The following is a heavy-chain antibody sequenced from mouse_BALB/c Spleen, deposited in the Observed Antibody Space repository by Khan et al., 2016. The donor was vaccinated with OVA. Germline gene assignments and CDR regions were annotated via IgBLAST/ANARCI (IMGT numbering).Heavy chain of an antibody. CDR2: INPSNGGT. Sequence: QVQLQQSGAELVKPGASVRLSCKASGYTFTSYYLYWVKQRPGHGLEWIGDINPSNGGTNFNENFKTKATLTVDKSSSTAYMQLSSLTSEDSAVYDWTRSGYGACAYWGQGTLVTVSA. CDR1: GYTFTSYY. J-gene: IGHJ3*01. CDR3: TRSGYGACAY. D-gene: IGHD1-1*02. V-gene: IGHV1S81*02.